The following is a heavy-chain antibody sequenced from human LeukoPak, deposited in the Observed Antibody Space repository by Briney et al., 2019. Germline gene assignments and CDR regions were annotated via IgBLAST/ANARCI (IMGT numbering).Heavy chain of an antibody. Sequence: GESLKISCKGSGYSFTSYWIGWVRQMPGKGLEWMGIIYPGDSDTRYSPSFQGQVTISADKSITTAHLQWSSLKASDTAMYYCARLPSMVRGVIGFDYWGQGTLVTVSS. D-gene: IGHD3-10*01. V-gene: IGHV5-51*01. CDR2: IYPGDSDT. CDR3: ARLPSMVRGVIGFDY. J-gene: IGHJ4*02. CDR1: GYSFTSYW.